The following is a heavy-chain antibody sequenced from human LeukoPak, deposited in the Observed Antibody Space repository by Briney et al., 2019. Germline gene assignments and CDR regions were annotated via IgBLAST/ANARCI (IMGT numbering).Heavy chain of an antibody. CDR3: ARGHRYCTNGVCYDY. Sequence: ASVKVSCKASGYMFTSYGINWVRQAPGQGLEWMGWISPYDGNTNYAQRLQGRVTMTTDSSTSTAYMELRSLRSDDTAVYYCARGHRYCTNGVCYDYWGQGTLVTVSS. CDR1: GYMFTSYG. V-gene: IGHV1-18*01. CDR2: ISPYDGNT. D-gene: IGHD2-8*01. J-gene: IGHJ4*02.